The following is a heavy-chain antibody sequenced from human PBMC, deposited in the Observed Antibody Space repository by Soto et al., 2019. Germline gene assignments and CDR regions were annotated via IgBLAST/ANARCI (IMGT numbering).Heavy chain of an antibody. CDR1: GFTFSGSA. J-gene: IGHJ4*02. CDR3: TSPSYSSSYY. V-gene: IGHV3-73*02. CDR2: IRSKANSYAT. Sequence: EVQLVESGGGLVQPGGSLKLSCAASGFTFSGSAMHWVRQASGKGLEWVGRIRSKANSYATAYAASVKGRFTIPRDDSKNTAYLQMNSLKTEDTAVYYCTSPSYSSSYYWGQGTLVTVSS. D-gene: IGHD6-6*01.